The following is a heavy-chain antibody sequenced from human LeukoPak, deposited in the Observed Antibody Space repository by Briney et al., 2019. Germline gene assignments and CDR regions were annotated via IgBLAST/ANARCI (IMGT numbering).Heavy chain of an antibody. CDR3: ARAASSTRPYYFDY. J-gene: IGHJ4*02. CDR1: GFSFSYSW. Sequence: GGSLRLSCAASGFSFSYSWMTWVRQAPGKGLEWEANIKQDGSEKYYVDSVKGRFTISRDNAKNSLSLQMNSLRAEDTAVYYCARAASSTRPYYFDYWAQGTLVTVSS. V-gene: IGHV3-7*01. D-gene: IGHD3-10*01. CDR2: IKQDGSEK.